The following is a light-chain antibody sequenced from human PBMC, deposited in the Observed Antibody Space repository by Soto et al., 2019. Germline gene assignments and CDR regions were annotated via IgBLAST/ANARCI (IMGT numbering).Light chain of an antibody. CDR1: SSDVGGYNY. V-gene: IGLV2-14*01. CDR2: EVS. Sequence: QSALTQPASVSGSPGQSITISCTGTSSDVGGYNYVSWYQQHPGKAPKLMIYEVSNRPSGVSNRFSASKSGNTASLTISGLQAEDEADYYCSSYTSSSTLVFGTGTTVTVL. J-gene: IGLJ1*01. CDR3: SSYTSSSTLV.